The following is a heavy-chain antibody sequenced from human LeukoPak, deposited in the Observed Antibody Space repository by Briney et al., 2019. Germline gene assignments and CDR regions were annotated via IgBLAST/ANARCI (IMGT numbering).Heavy chain of an antibody. Sequence: ASVKVSCKASGYTFTSYDINWVRQATGQGLEWMGWINPNSGGTNYAQKFQGRVTMTRDTSISTAYMELSRLRSDDTAVYYCARGSSSSSFQMDVWGKGTTVTVSS. J-gene: IGHJ6*04. CDR2: INPNSGGT. D-gene: IGHD6-6*01. V-gene: IGHV1-2*02. CDR1: GYTFTSYD. CDR3: ARGSSSSSFQMDV.